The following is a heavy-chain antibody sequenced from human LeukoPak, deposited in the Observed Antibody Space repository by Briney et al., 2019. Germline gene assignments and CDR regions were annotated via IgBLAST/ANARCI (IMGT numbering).Heavy chain of an antibody. Sequence: GRSLRLSCAASGFTFSSYDMHWVRQAPGKGLEWVTVISYDGGNKYYGDSVKGRFTISRDNSKNTLYLKMNSLRAEDTAVYYCAKEGSNGDFDYWGQGTLVTVSS. V-gene: IGHV3-30*18. CDR1: GFTFSSYD. CDR3: AKEGSNGDFDY. CDR2: ISYDGGNK. D-gene: IGHD1-26*01. J-gene: IGHJ4*02.